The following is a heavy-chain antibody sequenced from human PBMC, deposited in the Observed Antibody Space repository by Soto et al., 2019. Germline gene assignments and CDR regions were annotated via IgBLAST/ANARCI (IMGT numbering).Heavy chain of an antibody. J-gene: IGHJ5*02. D-gene: IGHD2-2*01. V-gene: IGHV4-30-4*01. CDR1: GGSISSGDYY. CDR3: ARATIVLVPAAMVSHWFDP. Sequence: QVQLQESGPGLVKPSQTLSLTCTVSGGSISSGDYYWSWIRQPPGKGLEWIGYIYYSGSTYYNPSLKSRVTISVDPSKNQFPLKLSSVTAAATAVYYCARATIVLVPAAMVSHWFDPWGQGTLVTVSS. CDR2: IYYSGST.